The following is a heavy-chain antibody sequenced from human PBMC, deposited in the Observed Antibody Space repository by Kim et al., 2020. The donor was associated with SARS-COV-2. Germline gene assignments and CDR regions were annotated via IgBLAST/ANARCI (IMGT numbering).Heavy chain of an antibody. CDR1: GFTFDDYA. V-gene: IGHV3-43*02. CDR3: AKDMDHCSGGSCYSGYFDY. CDR2: ISGDGGST. D-gene: IGHD2-15*01. J-gene: IGHJ4*02. Sequence: GGSLRLSCAASGFTFDDYAMHWVRQAPGKGLEWVSLISGDGGSTYYADSVKGRFTISRDNSKNSLYLQMNSLRTEDTALYYCAKDMDHCSGGSCYSGYFDYWGQGTLVTVSS.